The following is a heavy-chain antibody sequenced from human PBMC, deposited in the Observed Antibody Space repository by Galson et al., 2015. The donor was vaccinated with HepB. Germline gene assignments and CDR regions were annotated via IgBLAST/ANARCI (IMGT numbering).Heavy chain of an antibody. CDR3: AKGTTKYPVAGIIFSGGMDV. D-gene: IGHD6-19*01. CDR1: GFTFSSYA. V-gene: IGHV3-23*01. CDR2: ISGSGGST. Sequence: SLRLSCAASGFTFSSYAMSWVRQAPGKGLEWVSAISGSGGSTYYADSVKGRFTISRDNSKNTLYLQMNSLRAEDTAVYYCAKGTTKYPVAGIIFSGGMDVWGQGTTVTVSS. J-gene: IGHJ6*02.